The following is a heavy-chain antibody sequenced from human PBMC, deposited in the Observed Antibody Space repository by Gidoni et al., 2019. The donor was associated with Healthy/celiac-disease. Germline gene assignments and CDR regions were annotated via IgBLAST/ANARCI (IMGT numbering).Heavy chain of an antibody. CDR2: IYTSGST. J-gene: IGHJ5*02. D-gene: IGHD6-19*01. Sequence: QVQLQESGPGLVKPSETLSLTCTVSGGSISSYYWSWIRQPAGKGLEWIGRIYTSGSTNYNPSLKSRVTMSVDTSKNQFSLKLSSVTAADTAVYYCARDHIISDSSGWYRGFDPWGQGTLVTVSS. CDR3: ARDHIISDSSGWYRGFDP. CDR1: GGSISSYY. V-gene: IGHV4-4*07.